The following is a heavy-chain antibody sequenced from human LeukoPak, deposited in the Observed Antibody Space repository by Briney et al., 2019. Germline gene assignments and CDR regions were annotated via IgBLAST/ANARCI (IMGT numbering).Heavy chain of an antibody. D-gene: IGHD2-21*01. J-gene: IGHJ4*02. CDR2: IYYSGST. CDR1: GGSISSYY. Sequence: PSETLSLTCTVSGGSISSYYWSWIRQPPGKGLEWIGYIYYSGSTNYNPSLKGRVTISVDTSKNQFSLKLSSVTAADTAVYYCARVSGLGFDYWGQGTLVTVSS. CDR3: ARVSGLGFDY. V-gene: IGHV4-59*01.